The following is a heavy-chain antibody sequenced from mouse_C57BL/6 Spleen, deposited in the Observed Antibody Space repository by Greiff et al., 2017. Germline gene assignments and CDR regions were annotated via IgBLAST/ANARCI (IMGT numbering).Heavy chain of an antibody. J-gene: IGHJ3*01. Sequence: VQLQQSGPELVKPGASVKISCKASGYTFTDYYMNWVKQSHGKSLEWIGDINPNNGGTSYNQKFKGKATLTVDKSSSTAYMELRSLTSEDSAVYYCAKEGSLRRGFAYWGQGTLVTVSA. CDR1: GYTFTDYY. V-gene: IGHV1-26*01. CDR2: INPNNGGT. D-gene: IGHD2-12*01. CDR3: AKEGSLRRGFAY.